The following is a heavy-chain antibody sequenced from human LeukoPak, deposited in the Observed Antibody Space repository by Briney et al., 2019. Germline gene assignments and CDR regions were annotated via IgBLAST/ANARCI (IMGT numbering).Heavy chain of an antibody. CDR2: ISGSGGST. CDR1: GFTFSSYA. D-gene: IGHD6-13*01. Sequence: GGSLRLSCAASGFTFSSYAMSWVRQAPGKGLEWVSAISGSGGSTYYADSVKGRFTISRDNSKNTLYLQMNSLRAEDTAVYYYAKGPRRAAAFSGSLLIQHWGQGTLVTVSS. CDR3: AKGPRRAAAFSGSLLIQH. V-gene: IGHV3-23*01. J-gene: IGHJ1*01.